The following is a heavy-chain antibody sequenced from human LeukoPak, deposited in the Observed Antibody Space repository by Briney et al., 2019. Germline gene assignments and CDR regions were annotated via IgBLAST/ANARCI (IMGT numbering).Heavy chain of an antibody. J-gene: IGHJ4*02. CDR3: AKEDYSGSYPGYFDY. V-gene: IGHV3-11*01. Sequence: GGSLRLSCAASGFTFSDYYMSWIRQAPGKGLEWVSYISSSGSTIYYADSVKGRFTISRDNAKNTLYLQMNSLRAEDTAVYYCAKEDYSGSYPGYFDYWGQGTLVTVSS. D-gene: IGHD1-26*01. CDR2: ISSSGSTI. CDR1: GFTFSDYY.